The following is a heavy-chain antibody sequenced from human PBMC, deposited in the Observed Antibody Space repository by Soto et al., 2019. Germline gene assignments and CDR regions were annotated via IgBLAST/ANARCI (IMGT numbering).Heavy chain of an antibody. V-gene: IGHV4-39*01. CDR2: IYYSGST. J-gene: IGHJ4*02. CDR3: VRYSSSWRLGDDH. Sequence: PSETLSLTCTVSGASISSSSYYWGWIRQPPGKCLEWIGSIYYSGSTYYNPSLKSRVTISVDMSKNQVSLKLTSVTATDTSVYFCVRYSSSWRLGDDHWGLGTLVTVSS. D-gene: IGHD3-16*01. CDR1: GASISSSSYY.